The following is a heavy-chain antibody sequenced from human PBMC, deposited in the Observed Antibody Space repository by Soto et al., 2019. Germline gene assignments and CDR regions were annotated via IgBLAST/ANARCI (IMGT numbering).Heavy chain of an antibody. CDR2: MYYTGST. Sequence: QVQLQESGPGLVKPSETLSLSCTVPGGSIGNTYCNWVRQPPGKGLEWIGYMYYTGSTHYYPSLKRPVTISSTTSKRQFSLRLASVTAADTAIYYCARGGSNFGVEGVDIWGQGTVVTVSS. CDR1: GGSIGNTY. V-gene: IGHV4-59*01. D-gene: IGHD3-3*01. CDR3: ARGGSNFGVEGVDI. J-gene: IGHJ3*02.